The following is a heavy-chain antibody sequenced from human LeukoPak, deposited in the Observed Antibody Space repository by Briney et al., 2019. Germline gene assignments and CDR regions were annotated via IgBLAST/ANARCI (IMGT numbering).Heavy chain of an antibody. V-gene: IGHV3-11*01. CDR1: GFTFSDYN. D-gene: IGHD2-15*01. J-gene: IGHJ6*03. Sequence: GGSLRLSCAASGFTFSDYNMRWIRQAPGKGLEWVSSISRSGSTKYYADSVKGRFTVSRDNAKNSLFLQMNSLRAEDTAVYYCARVLRYCSGGNCYSGGLGYMDVWGKGTTVTISS. CDR3: ARVLRYCSGGNCYSGGLGYMDV. CDR2: ISRSGSTK.